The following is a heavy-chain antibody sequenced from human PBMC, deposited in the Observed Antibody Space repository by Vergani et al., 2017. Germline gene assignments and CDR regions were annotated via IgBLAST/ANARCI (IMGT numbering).Heavy chain of an antibody. CDR1: GFSLSTSGVG. V-gene: IGHV2-5*01. CDR3: AHRQWKEISPSHFDM. CDR2: IYWNDDK. D-gene: IGHD1-1*01. J-gene: IGHJ4*02. Sequence: QITLKESGPTLVKPTQTLTLTCTFSGFSLSTSGVGVGWIRQPPGKALEWLALIYWNDDKRYSPSLKSRLTITKDTSKNQVVLTMTNMDPVDTATYYCAHRQWKEISPSHFDMWGQGIVVTVSS.